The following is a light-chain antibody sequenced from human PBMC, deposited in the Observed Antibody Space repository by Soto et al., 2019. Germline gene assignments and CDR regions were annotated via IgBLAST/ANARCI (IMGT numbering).Light chain of an antibody. J-gene: IGKJ2*01. CDR3: QQYGSSSYT. V-gene: IGKV3-20*01. CDR2: AAS. Sequence: EIVLTQSPGTLALSPGDRATLSCRASQSVSANYVAWYQQKPGQAPRLLIYAASSRATCIPDRFSGSGSGTDFILTISRLEPEDFVVYYCQQYGSSSYTFGQGTKLEIK. CDR1: QSVSANY.